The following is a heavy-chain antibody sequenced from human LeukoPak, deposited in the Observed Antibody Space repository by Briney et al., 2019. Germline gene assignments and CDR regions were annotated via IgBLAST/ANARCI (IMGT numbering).Heavy chain of an antibody. D-gene: IGHD1-26*01. CDR1: GFTFSSYS. V-gene: IGHV3-74*01. CDR2: INSDGSST. J-gene: IGHJ6*02. Sequence: GGSLRLSCAASGFTFSSYSMNWVRQAPGKGLVWVSRINSDGSSTSYADSVKGRFTISRDNAKNTLYLQMNSLRAEDTAVYYCARVPRMGATEGYYYYGMDVWGQGTTVTVSS. CDR3: ARVPRMGATEGYYYYGMDV.